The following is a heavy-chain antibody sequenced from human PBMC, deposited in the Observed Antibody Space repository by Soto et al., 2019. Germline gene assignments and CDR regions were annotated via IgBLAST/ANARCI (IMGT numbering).Heavy chain of an antibody. CDR1: GFTFSSYS. CDR3: AQPLNRGGFDY. CDR2: ISSSSSYI. V-gene: IGHV3-21*04. Sequence: GGSLRLSCAASGFTFSSYSMNWVRQAPGKGLEWVSSISSSSSYIYYADSVKGRFTISRDNAKNSLYLQMNSLRAEDTAVYYCAQPLNRGGFDYWGQGTLVTVSS. D-gene: IGHD3-10*01. J-gene: IGHJ4*02.